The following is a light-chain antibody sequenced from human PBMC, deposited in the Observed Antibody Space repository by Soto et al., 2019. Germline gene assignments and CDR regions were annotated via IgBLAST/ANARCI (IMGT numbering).Light chain of an antibody. CDR3: QQSDSTPRT. CDR1: QSVSRY. CDR2: GAS. J-gene: IGKJ1*01. Sequence: IQITQSTSSLAASASDRATITCRAGQSVSRYLNWYQQKPGEAPKLLIYGASSLQSGIPSRFSGSGSGTDFTLTISSLQPEDFATYYCQQSDSTPRTFGQGTKV. V-gene: IGKV1-39*01.